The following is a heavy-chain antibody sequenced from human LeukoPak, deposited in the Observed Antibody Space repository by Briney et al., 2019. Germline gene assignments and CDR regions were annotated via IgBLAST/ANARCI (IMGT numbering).Heavy chain of an antibody. Sequence: SSVKVSCKASRGTFSSYVISWVRQAPGQELEGMGRIITSLSIANYAHKFQGRVTITADKSTSTAYMEQSSLRSENTAVYCGAGAVWFGSTLAYWGQGTLVTVSS. J-gene: IGHJ4*02. CDR1: RGTFSSYV. CDR3: AGAVWFGSTLAY. CDR2: IITSLSIA. D-gene: IGHD3-10*01. V-gene: IGHV1-69*04.